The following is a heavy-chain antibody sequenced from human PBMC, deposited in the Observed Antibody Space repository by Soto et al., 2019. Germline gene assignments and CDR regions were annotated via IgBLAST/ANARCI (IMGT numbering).Heavy chain of an antibody. CDR2: ISSSSSYI. CDR1: GFTFSSYS. D-gene: IGHD3-3*01. Sequence: GGSLRLSCAASGFTFSSYSMNWVRQAPGKGLEWVSSISSSSSYIYYADSVKGRFTISRDNAKNSLYLQMNSLRAEDTAVYYCARGRGTPYYDFWSGSYADYWGQGTLVTVSS. J-gene: IGHJ4*02. V-gene: IGHV3-21*01. CDR3: ARGRGTPYYDFWSGSYADY.